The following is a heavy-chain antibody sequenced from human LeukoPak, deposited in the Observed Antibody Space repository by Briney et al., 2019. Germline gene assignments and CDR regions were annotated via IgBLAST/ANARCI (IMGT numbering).Heavy chain of an antibody. J-gene: IGHJ4*02. D-gene: IGHD3-10*01. V-gene: IGHV3-30*18. CDR2: ISYDGSNK. CDR1: GFTFSSYG. CDR3: ANGVNPEVLGVSLD. Sequence: GRSLRVSSAASGFTFSSYGMHWVRQAPGKGLEWVAVISYDGSNKYYADSVKGRFTISRDNSKNTLYLQMNSLRAEDTAVYYCANGVNPEVLGVSLDWGRRTVVSVSS.